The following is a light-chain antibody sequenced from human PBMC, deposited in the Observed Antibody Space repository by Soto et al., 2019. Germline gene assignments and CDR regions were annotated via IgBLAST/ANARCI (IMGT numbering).Light chain of an antibody. Sequence: DIQMTQSPSSLSASVGDRVAITCRAGQSISNFLNWYQQKPGTAPKLLIYAASRLQSDVPSRFSGSGSGTAFTLTITSLQPEDVATYYCQQSNSIPYTFGQGTKLEI. J-gene: IGKJ2*01. CDR2: AAS. CDR3: QQSNSIPYT. CDR1: QSISNF. V-gene: IGKV1-39*01.